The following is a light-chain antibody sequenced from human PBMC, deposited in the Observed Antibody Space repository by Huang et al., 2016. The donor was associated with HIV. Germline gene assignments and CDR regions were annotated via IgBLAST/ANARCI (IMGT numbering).Light chain of an antibody. V-gene: IGKV1-NL1*01. J-gene: IGKJ2*01. CDR1: QGISNS. CDR3: QQYYITPQT. Sequence: DIQMTQSPSSLSASVGDGVTITCRASQGISNSLAWYQQKPGKAPKLLLYSTSALESGVPSRFSGSGSGTDYTLTISSLQPEDFATYYCQQYYITPQTFGQGTKLEIK. CDR2: STS.